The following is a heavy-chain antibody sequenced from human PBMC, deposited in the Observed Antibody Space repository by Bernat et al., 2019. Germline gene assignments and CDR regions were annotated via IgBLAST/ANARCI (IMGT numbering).Heavy chain of an antibody. CDR1: GFAFSRHA. J-gene: IGHJ3*02. CDR2: ISNSGGDT. V-gene: IGHV3-23*01. Sequence: EMQLLESGGGLVQPGGSLRLSCAASGFAFSRHAMSWVRQAPGKGLEWVSGISNSGGDTYYADSVKGRFTISRDNSKNTLFLQMNSLRADDTAIYYCAKDQDAYYYDSSGFADAFDIWGQGAMVTASS. CDR3: AKDQDAYYYDSSGFADAFDI. D-gene: IGHD3-22*01.